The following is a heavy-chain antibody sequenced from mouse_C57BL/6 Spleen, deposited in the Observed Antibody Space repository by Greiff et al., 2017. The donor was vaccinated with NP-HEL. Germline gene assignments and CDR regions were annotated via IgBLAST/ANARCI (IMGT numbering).Heavy chain of an antibody. CDR2: IHPNSGST. V-gene: IGHV1-64*01. Sequence: QVQLQQSGAELVKPGASVKLSCKASGYTFTSYWMHWVKQRPGQGLEWIGMIHPNSGSTNYNEKFKSKATLTVDKSSSTAYMQLSSLTSEDSAVYCWASQRQLRSEVAYWGQGTLVTVSA. D-gene: IGHD3-2*02. CDR1: GYTFTSYW. J-gene: IGHJ3*01. CDR3: ASQRQLRSEVAY.